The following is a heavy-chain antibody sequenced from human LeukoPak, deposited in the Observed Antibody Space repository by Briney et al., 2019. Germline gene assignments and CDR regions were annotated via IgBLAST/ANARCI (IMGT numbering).Heavy chain of an antibody. V-gene: IGHV3-30-3*01. CDR3: ARGGWDSSSWYYFDY. J-gene: IGHJ4*02. D-gene: IGHD6-13*01. CDR1: GFTFSSYA. Sequence: GGSLRLSCAASGFTFSSYAMHWVRQAPGKGLEWVAVISYDGSNKYYADSVKGRFTISRDNSKNTLYLQMNSLRAEDTAVYYCARGGWDSSSWYYFDYWGPGTLVTVSS. CDR2: ISYDGSNK.